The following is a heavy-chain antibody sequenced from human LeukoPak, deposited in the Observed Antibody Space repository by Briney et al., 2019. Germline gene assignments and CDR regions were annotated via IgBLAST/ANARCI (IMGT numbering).Heavy chain of an antibody. J-gene: IGHJ5*02. CDR2: ISGSGGST. Sequence: GGSLRLSCAASGFTFSSYAMSWVRQAPGKGLEWVSAISGSGGSTYYADSVKGRFTISRDNSKNTLYLQMNSLRAEDTAVYYCARVYCGGDCYSPWGQGTLVTVSS. V-gene: IGHV3-23*01. D-gene: IGHD2-21*02. CDR3: ARVYCGGDCYSP. CDR1: GFTFSSYA.